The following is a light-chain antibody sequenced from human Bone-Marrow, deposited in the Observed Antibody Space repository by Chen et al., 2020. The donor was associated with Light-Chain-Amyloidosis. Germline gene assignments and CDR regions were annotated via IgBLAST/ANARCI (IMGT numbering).Light chain of an antibody. V-gene: IGLV3-9*01. CDR3: QVWARSAVV. Sequence: SYELSQPVSMSVALGQTARIPCGAKDIGSENVHWYQQKPGRAPVLVMYRDNTRPSGIPERFSGSNWGNTAALTIYRAQDGDEADYYCQVWARSAVVFGGGTKLTVL. J-gene: IGLJ2*01. CDR2: RDN. CDR1: DIGSEN.